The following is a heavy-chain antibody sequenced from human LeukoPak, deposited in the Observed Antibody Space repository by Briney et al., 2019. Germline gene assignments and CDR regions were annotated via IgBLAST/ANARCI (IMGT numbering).Heavy chain of an antibody. CDR2: ISRSSSTI. CDR3: ARLVPAAIWAWFDP. CDR1: GFTFSSYG. Sequence: PGGSVRLSCATSGFTFSSYGMNWVRQAPGKGLEWVSYISRSSSTIYYADSVRGRFTISRDNAKNSLYLQMNSLRAEDTAVYYCARLVPAAIWAWFDPWGQGTLVTVSS. J-gene: IGHJ5*02. V-gene: IGHV3-48*01. D-gene: IGHD2-2*01.